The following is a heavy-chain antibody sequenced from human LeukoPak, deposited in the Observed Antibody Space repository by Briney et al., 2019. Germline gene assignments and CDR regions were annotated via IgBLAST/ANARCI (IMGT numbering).Heavy chain of an antibody. CDR2: IISGSSTI. Sequence: GGSLTLSCAASGFTFSSYSMDWVRQAPGKGLEWVSYIISGSSTIYYADSVKGRFTISRDNAKNSLYLQMNSLRDEDTAVYYCARDQSNSGYDQGNDYWGQGTLVTVSS. V-gene: IGHV3-48*02. D-gene: IGHD5-12*01. CDR3: ARDQSNSGYDQGNDY. J-gene: IGHJ4*02. CDR1: GFTFSSYS.